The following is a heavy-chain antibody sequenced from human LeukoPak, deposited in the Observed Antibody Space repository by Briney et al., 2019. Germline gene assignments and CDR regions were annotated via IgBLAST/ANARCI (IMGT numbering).Heavy chain of an antibody. J-gene: IGHJ3*02. CDR3: ARDDVGIPDAFDI. V-gene: IGHV3-48*01. Sequence: PGGSLRLSCAASGFTFSSYSMNWVRQAPGKGLEWVSYISSSSSTIYYADSVKGRFTISRDNAKNSLYLQMSSLRAEDTAVYYCARDDVGIPDAFDIWGQGTMVTVSS. D-gene: IGHD7-27*01. CDR1: GFTFSSYS. CDR2: ISSSSSTI.